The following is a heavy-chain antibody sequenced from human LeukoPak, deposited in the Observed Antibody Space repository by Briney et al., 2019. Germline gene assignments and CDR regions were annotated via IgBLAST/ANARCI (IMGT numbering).Heavy chain of an antibody. D-gene: IGHD4-17*01. CDR3: ARGRRWTVPYFDY. CDR2: INHSGST. J-gene: IGHJ4*02. Sequence: SGTLSLTCAVYGGSFSGYYWSWIRQPPCKGLEWIGEINHSGSTNYNPSLNSRVTISVDTSKIQLSLKLSSGTAADTAVYYCARGRRWTVPYFDYWGQGTLVTVSS. CDR1: GGSFSGYY. V-gene: IGHV4-34*01.